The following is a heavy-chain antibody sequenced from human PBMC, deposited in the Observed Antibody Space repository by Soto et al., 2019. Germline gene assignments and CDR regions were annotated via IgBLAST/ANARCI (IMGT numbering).Heavy chain of an antibody. CDR3: ARDFGAGWYYFDY. CDR2: IYYTRRT. D-gene: IGHD6-19*01. J-gene: IGHJ4*01. CDR1: DGSISTSSYY. V-gene: IGHV4-39*07. Sequence: PSETLSLTCTVSDGSISTSSYYWGWIRQPPGKGLEWIGTIYYTRRTNYNPSLKSRVTISIDTSKNQFSLKLTSVTAADTAVYYCARDFGAGWYYFDYWGHGTLVTVSS.